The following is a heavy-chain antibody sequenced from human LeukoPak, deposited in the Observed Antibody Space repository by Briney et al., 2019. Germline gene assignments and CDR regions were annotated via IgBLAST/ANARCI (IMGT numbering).Heavy chain of an antibody. CDR2: INHSGST. CDR3: ARGFRTYYYDSSGYYSAKYYYYYMDV. J-gene: IGHJ6*03. V-gene: IGHV4-34*01. Sequence: SETLSLTCAVNGGSFGGYYWSWIRQPPGKGLEWIGEINHSGSTNYNPSLKSRVTISVDTSKNQFSLKLSSVTAADTAVYYGARGFRTYYYDSSGYYSAKYYYYYMDVWGKGTTVTVSS. CDR1: GGSFGGYY. D-gene: IGHD3-22*01.